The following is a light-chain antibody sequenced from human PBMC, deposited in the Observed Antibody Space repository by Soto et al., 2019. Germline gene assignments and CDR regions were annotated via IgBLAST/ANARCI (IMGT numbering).Light chain of an antibody. CDR3: QQYNSDLTWT. J-gene: IGKJ1*01. CDR1: RSISNW. V-gene: IGKV1-5*01. Sequence: DIQMTQSPSTLSASVGDRVTITCRASRSISNWLAWYQQQPGTAPKPLIYDASSLESGAPSRFSVSGSGTEFTLTISSLQPDDFATYYCQQYNSDLTWTFGQGTKVDI. CDR2: DAS.